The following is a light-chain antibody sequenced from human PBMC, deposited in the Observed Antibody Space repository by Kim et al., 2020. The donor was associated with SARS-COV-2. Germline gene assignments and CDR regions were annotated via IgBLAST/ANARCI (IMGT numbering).Light chain of an antibody. CDR3: NSRDSSGNHWV. CDR1: SLVNYY. V-gene: IGLV3-19*01. Sequence: SSELTQDPAVSVALGQTVRITCQGDSLVNYYASWYQQKPRQAPVLLIYGEKNRPSGIPDRFSGSSSGNTASLTITGTQAEDEADYYCNSRDSSGNHWVFGGGTQLTVL. CDR2: GEK. J-gene: IGLJ3*02.